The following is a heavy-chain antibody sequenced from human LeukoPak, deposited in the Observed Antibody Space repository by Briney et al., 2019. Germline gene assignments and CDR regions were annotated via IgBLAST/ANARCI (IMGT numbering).Heavy chain of an antibody. CDR3: AGTLAYCGGDCYAIDY. J-gene: IGHJ4*02. Sequence: PGGSLRLSCAASGFTFSDYYMSWIRQAPGKGLEWVSHISSSGSTIYYADSVKGRFTISRDNAKNSLYLQMNSLRAEDTAVCYCAGTLAYCGGDCYAIDYWGQGTLVTVSS. CDR2: ISSSGSTI. V-gene: IGHV3-11*04. CDR1: GFTFSDYY. D-gene: IGHD2-21*02.